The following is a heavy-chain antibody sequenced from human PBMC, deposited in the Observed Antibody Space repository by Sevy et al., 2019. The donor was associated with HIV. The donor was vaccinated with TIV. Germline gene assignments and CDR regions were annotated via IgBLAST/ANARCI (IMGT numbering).Heavy chain of an antibody. Sequence: GGSLRLSCAASGFTFNTHAMTWVRQAPGKGLEWVSVISGPGLSTYYADSVKGRFTISRDNSKNTLYLQMNSLRADDTATYYCAKALKPALESMIEVVFRTLKGFDVWGQGTMVTVSS. D-gene: IGHD3-22*01. CDR3: AKALKPALESMIEVVFRTLKGFDV. CDR2: ISGPGLST. J-gene: IGHJ3*01. CDR1: GFTFNTHA. V-gene: IGHV3-23*01.